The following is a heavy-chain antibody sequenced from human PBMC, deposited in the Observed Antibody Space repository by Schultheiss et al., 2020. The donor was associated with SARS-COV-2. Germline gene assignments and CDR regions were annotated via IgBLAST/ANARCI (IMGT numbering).Heavy chain of an antibody. Sequence: GGSLRLSCAASGFTFSDYYMSCIRQAPGKGLEWISYISSSGSTIYYADSVKGRFTISRDNAKNSLYLQMNSLRAEDTAVYYCAKENGDDYYGMDVWGQGTTVTVSS. CDR2: ISSSGSTI. D-gene: IGHD4-17*01. CDR3: AKENGDDYYGMDV. V-gene: IGHV3-11*04. J-gene: IGHJ6*02. CDR1: GFTFSDYY.